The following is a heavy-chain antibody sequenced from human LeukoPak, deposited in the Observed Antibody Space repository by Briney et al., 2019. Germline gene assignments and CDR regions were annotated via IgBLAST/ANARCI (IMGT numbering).Heavy chain of an antibody. Sequence: PSETLSLTCTVSGGSISSYYWSWVRQPPGKGLEWIGYIYYSGSTNYNPSLKSRVTISLDTSKNLFSLNLSSVTAADTAVYYCARLNWVPGSTWPKIDSWGQGTLVTVSS. CDR2: IYYSGST. CDR3: ARLNWVPGSTWPKIDS. D-gene: IGHD6-13*01. CDR1: GGSISSYY. J-gene: IGHJ4*02. V-gene: IGHV4-59*08.